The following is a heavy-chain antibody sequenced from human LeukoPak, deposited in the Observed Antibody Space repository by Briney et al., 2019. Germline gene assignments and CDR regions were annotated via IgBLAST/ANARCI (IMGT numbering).Heavy chain of an antibody. CDR1: GYTFTGYY. J-gene: IGHJ4*02. CDR3: ARDNGDYWFDY. D-gene: IGHD4-17*01. CDR2: INPNSGGT. Sequence: ASVKVACKASGYTFTGYYMHWVRQAPGQGLEWMGWINPNSGGTNYAQKFQGRVTMTRDTSISTAYMELTRLRSDDTAVYYCARDNGDYWFDYWGQGTLVTVSS. V-gene: IGHV1-2*02.